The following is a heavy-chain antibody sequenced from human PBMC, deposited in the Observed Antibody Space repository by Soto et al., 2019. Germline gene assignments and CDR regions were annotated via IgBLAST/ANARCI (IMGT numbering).Heavy chain of an antibody. CDR3: ARLEKWYYNYYGLDV. J-gene: IGHJ6*02. V-gene: IGHV5-10-1*01. CDR1: GDRFTTYW. CDR2: IDPGDSST. Sequence: DSLTISRQGSGDRFTTYWISLVRQMPGKGLEWMGKIDPGDSSTNYSPSFRGHITISVDRSINTAHLQFSSLKAADTAVYYCARLEKWYYNYYGLDVWGQGTMVTVSS. D-gene: IGHD1-26*01.